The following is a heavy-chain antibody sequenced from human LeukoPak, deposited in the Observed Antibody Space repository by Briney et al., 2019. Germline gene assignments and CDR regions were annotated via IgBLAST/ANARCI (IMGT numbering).Heavy chain of an antibody. Sequence: PSETLSLTCTVSGYSISSGYYWGWIRQSPGKGLEWIGHIYHSGTTYYNPSLKSRVTISVDTSKNQFSLKMRSVTAADTAVYYCARDTNFDWLFWGRGTLVTVSS. J-gene: IGHJ4*02. D-gene: IGHD3-9*01. CDR3: ARDTNFDWLF. CDR1: GYSISSGYY. CDR2: IYHSGTT. V-gene: IGHV4-38-2*02.